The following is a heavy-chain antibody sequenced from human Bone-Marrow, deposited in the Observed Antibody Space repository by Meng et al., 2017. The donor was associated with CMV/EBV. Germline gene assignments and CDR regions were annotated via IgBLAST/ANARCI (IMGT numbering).Heavy chain of an antibody. J-gene: IGHJ6*02. V-gene: IGHV3-43*01. D-gene: IGHD5-18*01. CDR1: GFTFDDYT. CDR2: SSWDGGST. CDR3: AKDVDTAMDVYYYYGKDV. Sequence: GESLKISCAASGFTFDDYTMHWVRQAPGKGLEWVSLSSWDGGSTYYADSVKGRFTISRDNSKNSLYLQMNSLRTEDTALYYCAKDVDTAMDVYYYYGKDVWGQGTTVTVSS.